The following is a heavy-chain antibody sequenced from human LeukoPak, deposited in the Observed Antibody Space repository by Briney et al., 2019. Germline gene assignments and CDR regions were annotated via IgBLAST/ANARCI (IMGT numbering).Heavy chain of an antibody. Sequence: GSLRLSCAASGFTFSSYAMSWVRQAPGKGLEWVSAISGSGGSTYYADSVKGRFTISRDNSKNTLYLQMNCLRAEDTAVYYCAKDRSVAGNFDYWGQGTLVTVSS. J-gene: IGHJ4*02. CDR2: ISGSGGST. D-gene: IGHD6-19*01. V-gene: IGHV3-23*01. CDR3: AKDRSVAGNFDY. CDR1: GFTFSSYA.